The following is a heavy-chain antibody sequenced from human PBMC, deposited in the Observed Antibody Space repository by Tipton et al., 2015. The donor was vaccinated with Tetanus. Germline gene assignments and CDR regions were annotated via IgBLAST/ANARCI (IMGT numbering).Heavy chain of an antibody. CDR2: VVVGDS. V-gene: IGHV4-4*02. CDR1: GGSISGPNW. D-gene: IGHD3-3*01. Sequence: TLSLTCAVTGGSISGPNWWSWVRQIPGKGLEWIGEVVVGDSNYNPSLKSRVTISVDTSKNQFSLKLSSVTAADTAVYYCARDPAVLRFLEWLPDWYFALWGRGTLVTVSS. J-gene: IGHJ2*01. CDR3: ARDPAVLRFLEWLPDWYFAL.